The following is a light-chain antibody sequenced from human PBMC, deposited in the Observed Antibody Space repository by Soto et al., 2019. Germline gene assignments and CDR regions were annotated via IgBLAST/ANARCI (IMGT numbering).Light chain of an antibody. J-gene: IGKJ1*01. Sequence: EGVMTQSPGTLSLSPGETATLSYRCRQNLSVNYLSWYQHNPGQAPSPVIYDASSRATGIPNRFRGSGSGTDFTLTISRLEPADLAVYFCYQYDSSPWTFGQGTKVDIK. V-gene: IGKV3-20*01. CDR3: YQYDSSPWT. CDR2: DAS. CDR1: QNLSVNY.